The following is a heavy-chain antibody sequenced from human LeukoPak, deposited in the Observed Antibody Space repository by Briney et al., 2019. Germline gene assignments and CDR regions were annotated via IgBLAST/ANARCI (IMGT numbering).Heavy chain of an antibody. Sequence: GASVKVSCKTSGFTFSSSTVQWVRQARGQRLAWLGWIGLGSGDTKYAQRVQERLTLTRDMSTNTAYMELSSLRSEDTAVYYCVAERYSDGCCWFDPWGQGTLVTVSS. V-gene: IGHV1-58*01. CDR2: IGLGSGDT. J-gene: IGHJ5*02. D-gene: IGHD6-25*01. CDR1: GFTFSSST. CDR3: VAERYSDGCCWFDP.